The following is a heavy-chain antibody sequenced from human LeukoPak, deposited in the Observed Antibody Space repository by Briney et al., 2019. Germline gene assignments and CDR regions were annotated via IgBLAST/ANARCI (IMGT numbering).Heavy chain of an antibody. CDR1: GFTVSSNY. Sequence: PGGSLRLSCAASGFTVSSNYMSWVRQAPGKGLEWVSVIYSGGSTYYADSVKGRFTISRDNSKNTLYLQMNSLRAEDTAVYYCATDMVRGPHPVDYWGQGTLVTVSS. CDR2: IYSGGST. V-gene: IGHV3-53*01. J-gene: IGHJ4*02. CDR3: ATDMVRGPHPVDY. D-gene: IGHD3-10*01.